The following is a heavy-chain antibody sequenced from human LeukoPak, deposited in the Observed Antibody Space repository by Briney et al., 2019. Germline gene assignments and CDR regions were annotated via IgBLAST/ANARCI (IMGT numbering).Heavy chain of an antibody. V-gene: IGHV3-48*03. Sequence: RTGGSLRLSCAASGFTFSSYEMNWVRQAPGKGLEWVSYISSSGSTIYYADSVKGRSTISRDNAKNSLYLQMNSLRAEDTAVYYCARDLGILTGFDYWGQGTLVTVSS. CDR1: GFTFSSYE. D-gene: IGHD3-16*01. J-gene: IGHJ4*02. CDR3: ARDLGILTGFDY. CDR2: ISSSGSTI.